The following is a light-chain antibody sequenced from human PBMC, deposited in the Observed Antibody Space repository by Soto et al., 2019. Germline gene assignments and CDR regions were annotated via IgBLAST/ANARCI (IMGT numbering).Light chain of an antibody. Sequence: EIVMTQSPATLSLSPLEISTLSCRASQSVSSNLAWYHQKPGQAPRLLIYGASTRATGIPARFSGSGSGTEFTLTISSLQSEDFAVYYCQQYYSYPPTFGQGTKVDIK. CDR1: QSVSSN. CDR3: QQYYSYPPT. J-gene: IGKJ1*01. V-gene: IGKV3-15*01. CDR2: GAS.